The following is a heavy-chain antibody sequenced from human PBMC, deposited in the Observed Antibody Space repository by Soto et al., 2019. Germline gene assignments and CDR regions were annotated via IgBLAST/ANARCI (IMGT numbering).Heavy chain of an antibody. V-gene: IGHV3-21*01. Sequence: PGGSVRLSCAASGFTFSSYSMNWVRQAPGKGLEWVSSISSSSSYIYYADSVKGRFTISRDNAKNSLYLQMNSLRAEDTAVYYCARDLNIAVAANNYSYGLDVWGQGTTVTVS. CDR2: ISSSSSYI. CDR1: GFTFSSYS. J-gene: IGHJ6*02. D-gene: IGHD6-19*01. CDR3: ARDLNIAVAANNYSYGLDV.